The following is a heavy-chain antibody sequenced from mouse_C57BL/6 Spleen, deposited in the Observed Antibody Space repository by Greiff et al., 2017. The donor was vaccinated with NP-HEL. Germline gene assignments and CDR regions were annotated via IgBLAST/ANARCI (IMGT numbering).Heavy chain of an antibody. J-gene: IGHJ2*01. CDR1: GYAFSSYW. Sequence: VQLQQSGAELVKPGASVKISCKASGYAFSSYWMNWVKQRPGKGLEWIGQIYPGDGDTNYNGKFKGKATLTADKSSSTAYMPLSSLNSEDSAVYFCARQLQYYFDYWGQGTTLTVSS. CDR2: IYPGDGDT. CDR3: ARQLQYYFDY. D-gene: IGHD1-3*01. V-gene: IGHV1-80*01.